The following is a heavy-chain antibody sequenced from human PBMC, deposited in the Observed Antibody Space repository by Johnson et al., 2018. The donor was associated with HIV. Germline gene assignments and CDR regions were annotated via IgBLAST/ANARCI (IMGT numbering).Heavy chain of an antibody. V-gene: IGHV3-30*02. J-gene: IGHJ3*02. CDR1: GFTFSDYY. CDR3: ARAPGFSRAFDI. D-gene: IGHD3-10*01. CDR2: IRYDGSNK. Sequence: QVQLVESGGGLVKPGGSLRLSCAASGFTFSDYYMSWIRQAPGKGLEWVAFIRYDGSNKYYADSVKGRFTISRDNSKNTLYLHMNRLTAEDTAVYYCARAPGFSRAFDIWGQGTMVTVSS.